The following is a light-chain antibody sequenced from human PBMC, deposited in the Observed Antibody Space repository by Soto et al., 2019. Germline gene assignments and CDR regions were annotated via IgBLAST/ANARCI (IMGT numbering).Light chain of an antibody. J-gene: IGKJ1*01. CDR1: QSVSSNY. Sequence: EIVLTQSPGTLSLSPGDRATLSCRASQSVSSNYLAWYQQKPGQAPRLLIYGASSRATGVPDRFTGSGSGTVFTLTISRLELEDFVMYYCQHYGDSPRRFGQGTKVEI. CDR3: QHYGDSPRR. V-gene: IGKV3-20*01. CDR2: GAS.